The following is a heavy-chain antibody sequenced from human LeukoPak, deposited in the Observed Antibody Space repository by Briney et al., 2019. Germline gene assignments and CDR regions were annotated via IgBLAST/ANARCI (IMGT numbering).Heavy chain of an antibody. D-gene: IGHD1-26*01. Sequence: GGSLRLSRAASVFTFSSYAMSWVRQAPGKGLEWVSAISGSGGSTYYADSVKGRFTISRGNSKNTLYLQMNSLRAEDTAVYYCARERAVGPRNFDYWGQGTLVTVSS. CDR3: ARERAVGPRNFDY. J-gene: IGHJ4*02. CDR1: VFTFSSYA. CDR2: ISGSGGST. V-gene: IGHV3-23*01.